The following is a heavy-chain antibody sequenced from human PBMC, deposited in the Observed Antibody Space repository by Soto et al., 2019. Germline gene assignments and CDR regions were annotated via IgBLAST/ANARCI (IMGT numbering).Heavy chain of an antibody. CDR3: AHSLYSGYDSYFDY. CDR1: GFSLSTSGVG. J-gene: IGHJ4*02. CDR2: IYWDDDK. V-gene: IGHV2-5*02. D-gene: IGHD5-12*01. Sequence: QITLKESGPPLVKPTQTLTLTCTFSGFSLSTSGVGVGWIRQPPGKALEWLALIYWDDDKRYSPSLKSRLTITKDTSKNQVVLTMTNMDPVDTATYYCAHSLYSGYDSYFDYWGQGTLVTVSS.